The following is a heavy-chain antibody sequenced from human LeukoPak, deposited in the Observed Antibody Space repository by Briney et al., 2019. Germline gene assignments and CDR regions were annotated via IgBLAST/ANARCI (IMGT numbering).Heavy chain of an antibody. D-gene: IGHD3-9*01. V-gene: IGHV4-34*01. J-gene: IGHJ4*02. CDR2: INHSGST. CDR1: GGSFSGYY. CDR3: ARQVSYFDNFDY. Sequence: PSETLSLTCAVYGGSFSGYYWSWIRQPPGKGLEWIGEINHSGSTNYNPSLKSRVTISVDTSKNQFSLKLSSVTAADTAVYYCARQVSYFDNFDYWGQGTLVTVPS.